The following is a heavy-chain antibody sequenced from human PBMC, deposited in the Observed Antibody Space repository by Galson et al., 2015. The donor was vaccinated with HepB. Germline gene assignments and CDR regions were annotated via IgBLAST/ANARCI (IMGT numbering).Heavy chain of an antibody. V-gene: IGHV1-18*04. D-gene: IGHD3-22*01. CDR1: GYTFTSYG. Sequence: SVKVSCKASGYTFTSYGISWVRQAPGQGLEWMGWISAYNGNTNYAQKLQGRVTMTTDTSTSTAYMELRSLRSDDTAVYYCARDFASTYYYDSSGYSDYYYYGMDVWGQGTTVTVSS. CDR3: ARDFASTYYYDSSGYSDYYYYGMDV. J-gene: IGHJ6*02. CDR2: ISAYNGNT.